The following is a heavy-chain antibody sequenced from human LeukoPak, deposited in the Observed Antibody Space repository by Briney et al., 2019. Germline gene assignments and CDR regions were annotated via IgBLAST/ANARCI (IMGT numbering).Heavy chain of an antibody. CDR2: ISRSNNV. CDR1: GFTFSAYD. Sequence: PGGSLRLSCAASGFTFSAYDMNWVRQAPGKGLEWVSYISRSNNVYYADSVKGRFTISRDNAKNSLYLRMNSLRAEDTAVYYCAYSNSFDYWGQGTLVTVSS. V-gene: IGHV3-48*01. CDR3: AYSNSFDY. J-gene: IGHJ4*02. D-gene: IGHD4-4*01.